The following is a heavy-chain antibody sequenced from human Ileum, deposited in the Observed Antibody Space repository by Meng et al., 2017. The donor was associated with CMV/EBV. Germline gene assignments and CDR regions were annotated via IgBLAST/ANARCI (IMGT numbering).Heavy chain of an antibody. CDR1: ADSFTGYH. CDR2: INYRGSI. D-gene: IGHD7-27*01. Sequence: QVQLQRGGAEGWKPSETLSLTHAVSADSFTGYHWTWIRQPPGKGPGWIGEINYRGSIHYHPSLESRVTISLDMSTNQLSLKLNSVTAADTAVYYCVRGNWVSDFWGQGTLVTVSS. J-gene: IGHJ4*02. CDR3: VRGNWVSDF. V-gene: IGHV4-34*01.